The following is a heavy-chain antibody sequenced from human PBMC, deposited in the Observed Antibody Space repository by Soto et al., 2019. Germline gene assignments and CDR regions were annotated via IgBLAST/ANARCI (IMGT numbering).Heavy chain of an antibody. V-gene: IGHV3-30*18. Sequence: GGSLRLSCAASGFTFSSYGMHWVRQAPGKGLEWVAVISYDGSNKYYADSVKGRFTISRDNSKNTLYLQMNSLRAEDTAVYYCAKITIFGSYGMDVWGQGATVTVSS. D-gene: IGHD3-3*01. J-gene: IGHJ6*02. CDR3: AKITIFGSYGMDV. CDR2: ISYDGSNK. CDR1: GFTFSSYG.